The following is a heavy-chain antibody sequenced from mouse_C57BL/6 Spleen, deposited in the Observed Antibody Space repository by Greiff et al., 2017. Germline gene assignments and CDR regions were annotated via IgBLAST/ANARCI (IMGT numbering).Heavy chain of an antibody. CDR1: GYTFTDYT. D-gene: IGHD1-1*01. V-gene: IGHV1-78*01. CDR2: IYPRDGST. CDR3: AREYDGSSSYWYFDV. J-gene: IGHJ1*03. Sequence: QVQLKQSDAELVKPGASVKISCKVSGYTFTDYTIHWMKPRPEQGLEWIGYIYPRDGSTKYNEKFKGKATLTADKSSSTAYMQLNSLTSEDSEVYFCAREYDGSSSYWYFDVWGTGTTVTVAS.